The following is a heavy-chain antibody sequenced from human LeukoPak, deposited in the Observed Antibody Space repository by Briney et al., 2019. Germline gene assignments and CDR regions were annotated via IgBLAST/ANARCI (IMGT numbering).Heavy chain of an antibody. CDR1: GGSIRGYH. V-gene: IGHV4-59*01. CDR3: ARYGQQLLVHLDF. D-gene: IGHD2-8*02. J-gene: IGHJ4*02. Sequence: SETLTLTCTVSGGSIRGYHWSWIRQPPGKGLEWIGYIHYTGNTNYNPSLESRVTISVDTTKNQFSLKLRSVTAADTAVYYCARYGQQLLVHLDFWGRGTLVTVSS. CDR2: IHYTGNT.